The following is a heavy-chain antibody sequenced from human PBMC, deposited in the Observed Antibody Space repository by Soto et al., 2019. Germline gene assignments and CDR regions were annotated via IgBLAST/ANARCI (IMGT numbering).Heavy chain of an antibody. V-gene: IGHV4-31*03. D-gene: IGHD6-6*01. J-gene: IGHJ6*02. CDR3: ARGGESIAARPHYYYGMDV. CDR2: IYYSGST. CDR1: GGSISSGGYY. Sequence: QVQLQESGPGLVKPSQTLSLTCTVSGGSISSGGYYWSWIRQHPGKGLEWIGYIYYSGSTYYNPSLKSRVSISADTSKNQFSRKLASVTAADTAVYYCARGGESIAARPHYYYGMDVWGQGTTVTVSS.